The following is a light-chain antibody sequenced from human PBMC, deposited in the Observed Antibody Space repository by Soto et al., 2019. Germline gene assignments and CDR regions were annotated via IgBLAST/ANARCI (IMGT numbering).Light chain of an antibody. CDR3: SSYSGSNNWV. CDR1: SSDVGGYNY. V-gene: IGLV2-8*01. Sequence: QSALTQPPSASGSPGQSVTISCTGTSSDVGGYNYVSWYQQHPGKAPTLMIYEVSKRPSGVPDSFSGSKSGNTASLTVSGLQAEDEADYYCSSYSGSNNWVFGGGTQLTVL. CDR2: EVS. J-gene: IGLJ3*02.